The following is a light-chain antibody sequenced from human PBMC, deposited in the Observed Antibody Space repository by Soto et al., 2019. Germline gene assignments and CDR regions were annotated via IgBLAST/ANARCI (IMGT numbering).Light chain of an antibody. V-gene: IGKV1-39*01. Sequence: DLPMTQSPSSLSASVGDRVTITCRASQSISSYLYWYQQKPGKAPKLLIYAASSLQSGVPSRFSGSGSGTDFTLTISSLQPEDFATYYCQQSYSTPVSFGQATKVEIK. CDR3: QQSYSTPVS. J-gene: IGKJ1*01. CDR2: AAS. CDR1: QSISSY.